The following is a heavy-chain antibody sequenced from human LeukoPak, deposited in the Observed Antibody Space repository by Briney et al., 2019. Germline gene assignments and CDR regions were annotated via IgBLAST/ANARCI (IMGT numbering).Heavy chain of an antibody. CDR2: IYSGGST. V-gene: IGHV3-53*01. D-gene: IGHD1-26*01. CDR3: ARDKIVGPTTLDY. CDR1: GFTVSSNY. Sequence: PGGSLRLSCAASGFTVSSNYMSWVRQAPGKGLEWVSVIYSGGSTYYADSVKGRFTISRDNAENSLYLQMNSLRADDTAVYYCARDKIVGPTTLDYWGQGTLVTVSS. J-gene: IGHJ4*02.